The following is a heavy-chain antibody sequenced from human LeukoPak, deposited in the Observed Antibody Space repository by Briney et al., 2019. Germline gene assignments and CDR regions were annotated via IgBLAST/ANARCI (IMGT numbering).Heavy chain of an antibody. Sequence: AGGSLRLSCAASGFTVSSNYMSWVRQAPGKGLEWVSVIYSGGSTYYADSVKGRFTISRDNSKNTLYLQMNSLRAEDMAVCYCARTVYYGSGSYYFDYWGQGTLVTVSS. CDR3: ARTVYYGSGSYYFDY. CDR1: GFTVSSNY. J-gene: IGHJ4*02. V-gene: IGHV3-53*01. D-gene: IGHD3-10*01. CDR2: IYSGGST.